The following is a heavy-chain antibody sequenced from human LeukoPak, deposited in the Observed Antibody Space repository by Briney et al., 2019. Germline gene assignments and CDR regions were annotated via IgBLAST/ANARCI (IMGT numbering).Heavy chain of an antibody. V-gene: IGHV3-30*18. J-gene: IGHJ4*02. Sequence: GRSLRLSCAASGFTFSSYGMHWVRQAPGKGLEWVAVISYDGSYKYYADSVKGRFTISRDNSKNTLYLQMNSLRAEDTALYYCAKDIGPLIQFMDYWGQGTLVTVSS. CDR2: ISYDGSYK. CDR1: GFTFSSYG. CDR3: AKDIGPLIQFMDY. D-gene: IGHD5-18*01.